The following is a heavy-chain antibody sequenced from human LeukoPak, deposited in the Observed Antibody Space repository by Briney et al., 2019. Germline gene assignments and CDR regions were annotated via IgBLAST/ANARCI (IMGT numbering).Heavy chain of an antibody. J-gene: IGHJ2*01. V-gene: IGHV5-51*01. Sequence: GESLKISCQGSGYSFTSYRIGWVRLMPGKGLEWMGIIYPGDSDTRYSPSFQGQVTISADKSISTAYLQWSSLKASDTAMYYCARQILGDGWYFDLWGRGTLVTVSS. D-gene: IGHD5-24*01. CDR3: ARQILGDGWYFDL. CDR2: IYPGDSDT. CDR1: GYSFTSYR.